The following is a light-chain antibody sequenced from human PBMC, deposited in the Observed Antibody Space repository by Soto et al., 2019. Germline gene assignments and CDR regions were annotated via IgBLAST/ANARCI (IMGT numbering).Light chain of an antibody. CDR2: KAS. J-gene: IGKJ5*01. CDR1: QTISSW. V-gene: IGKV1-5*03. Sequence: DIQMTQSPSTLSGSVGDRVTITCRASQTISSWLAWYQQKPGKAPKLLIYKASTLKSGVPSRFSGSGSGTEFTLTISSLQPDDFATYYCQQHNSFSITFGQGTRLE. CDR3: QQHNSFSIT.